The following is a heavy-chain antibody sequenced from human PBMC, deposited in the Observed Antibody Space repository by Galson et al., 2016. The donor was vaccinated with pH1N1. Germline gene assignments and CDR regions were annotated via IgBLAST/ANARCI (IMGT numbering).Heavy chain of an antibody. Sequence: SLRLSCAASGFSFSNYWMQWVRQAPGKGLQWVANINQDGDKKYYVGSVEGRFTISRDNAKNSLYLQMNNLRDEDKAMYFCARRYFDYWGQGALVTVSS. CDR2: INQDGDKK. J-gene: IGHJ4*02. CDR1: GFSFSNYW. V-gene: IGHV3-7*01. D-gene: IGHD3-9*01. CDR3: ARRYFDY.